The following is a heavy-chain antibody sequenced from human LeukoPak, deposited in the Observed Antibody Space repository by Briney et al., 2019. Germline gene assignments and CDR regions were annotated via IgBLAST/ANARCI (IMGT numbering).Heavy chain of an antibody. Sequence: ASVKVSCKAPGYTFTSYGISWVRQAPGQGLEWMGWISAYNGNTNYAQKLQGRVTMTTDTSTSTAYMELRSLRSEDTAVYYCARGVRVVPAAIRAPLGNYYYYGMDVWGQGTTVTVSS. V-gene: IGHV1-18*01. CDR2: ISAYNGNT. CDR1: GYTFTSYG. J-gene: IGHJ6*02. CDR3: ARGVRVVPAAIRAPLGNYYYYGMDV. D-gene: IGHD2-2*02.